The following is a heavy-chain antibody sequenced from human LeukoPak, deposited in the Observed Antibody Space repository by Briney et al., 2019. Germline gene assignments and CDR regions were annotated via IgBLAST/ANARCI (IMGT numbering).Heavy chain of an antibody. CDR2: ISVSDDST. D-gene: IGHD2-2*01. CDR1: GFTSSDYT. J-gene: IGHJ5*02. V-gene: IGHV3-23*01. Sequence: PGGSLRLSCAASGFTSSDYTMNWVRQAPGKGLERVSGISVSDDSTYYADSVKGRFTMSRDNSNNMLYLQMNSLRAEDTAVYYCAKDRFCSSTNCPYDQWGQGALVTVSS. CDR3: AKDRFCSSTNCPYDQ.